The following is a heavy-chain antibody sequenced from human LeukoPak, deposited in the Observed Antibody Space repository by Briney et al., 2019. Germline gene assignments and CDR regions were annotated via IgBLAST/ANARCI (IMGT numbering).Heavy chain of an antibody. J-gene: IGHJ4*02. Sequence: PGGSLRLSCAASGFTFSSYGMHWVRQAPGKGLEWVAFIRYDGSNKYYADSVKGRFTISRDNSKNTLYLQMNSLRAEDTAVYYCAKDYRYYSSSSGEPTDYWGQGTLVTVSS. V-gene: IGHV3-30*02. CDR3: AKDYRYYSSSSGEPTDY. D-gene: IGHD6-6*01. CDR1: GFTFSSYG. CDR2: IRYDGSNK.